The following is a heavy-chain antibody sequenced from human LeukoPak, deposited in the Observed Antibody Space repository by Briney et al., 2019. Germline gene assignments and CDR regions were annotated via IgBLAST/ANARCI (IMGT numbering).Heavy chain of an antibody. J-gene: IGHJ4*02. CDR1: GLTFSSYG. CDR2: IWYDGSNK. V-gene: IGHV3-33*06. CDR3: AKGAYYYDSSGHLGLDY. Sequence: GESLKISCAASGLTFSSYGMHWVRQAPGKGLEWVAVIWYDGSNKYYADSVKGRFTISRDNSKNTLYLQMNSLRAEDTAVYYCAKGAYYYDSSGHLGLDYWGQGTLVTVSS. D-gene: IGHD3-22*01.